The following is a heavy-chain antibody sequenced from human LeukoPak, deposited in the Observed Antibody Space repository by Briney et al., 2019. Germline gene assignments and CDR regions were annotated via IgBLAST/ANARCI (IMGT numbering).Heavy chain of an antibody. J-gene: IGHJ4*02. CDR1: GGSVSSGGYY. CDR2: ISYSGST. V-gene: IGHV4-31*03. D-gene: IGHD3-22*01. CDR3: AKSNYDSSGFGYFDF. Sequence: PSQTLSLTCTVSGGSVSSGGYYWSWIRQRPRRGLEWFGYISYSGSTYYNPSLKGRATISQDTSKNQFSLKLNSVTAADAAVYYCAKSNYDSSGFGYFDFWGQGTLVTVSS.